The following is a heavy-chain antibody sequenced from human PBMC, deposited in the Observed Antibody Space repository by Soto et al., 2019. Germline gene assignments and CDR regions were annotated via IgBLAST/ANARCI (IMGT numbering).Heavy chain of an antibody. V-gene: IGHV1-69*02. J-gene: IGHJ4*02. CDR3: ARSLLGDYYDSDGLDN. CDR2: IIPIFDIT. D-gene: IGHD3-22*01. CDR1: GGPYGKYS. Sequence: QVQLVQSGTEVKKPGSSVTVSCKASGGPYGKYSISWVRQAPGQGLVWMGRIIPIFDITNYAQKFQGRVTFTADKSTSTVYMDLSSLRSDDTAVYYCARSLLGDYYDSDGLDNWGQGTLVTVSS.